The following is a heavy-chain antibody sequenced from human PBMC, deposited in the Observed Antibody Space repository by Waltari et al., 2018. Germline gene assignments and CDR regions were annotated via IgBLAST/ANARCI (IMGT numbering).Heavy chain of an antibody. CDR1: GFTLRNYA. Sequence: EVQLLASGGGLVQPGGSLRLACAASGFTLRNYAMNWIRQAPGKGLEWVSRISASGSSKYYADSVKCRFTISRDNSKNTLYLQMNGLRAEDTALYYCVKVEGDWFWGHGTLVTVSS. V-gene: IGHV3-23*01. CDR2: ISASGSSK. J-gene: IGHJ4*01. CDR3: VKVEGDWF. D-gene: IGHD3-9*01.